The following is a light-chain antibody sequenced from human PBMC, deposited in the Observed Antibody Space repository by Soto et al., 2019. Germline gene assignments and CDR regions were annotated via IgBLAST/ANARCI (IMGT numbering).Light chain of an antibody. Sequence: DIVMTQSPDSLAVSLGERATINCESSQSVLYSSNNKNYLVWYQQKPGQPPQLLISWASTRESGVPDRFSGSGSGTDFTLTISSLQAEDVAVYDCQQYYSSPFTFGPGTKVYIK. CDR1: QSVLYSSNNKNY. J-gene: IGKJ3*01. CDR3: QQYYSSPFT. CDR2: WAS. V-gene: IGKV4-1*01.